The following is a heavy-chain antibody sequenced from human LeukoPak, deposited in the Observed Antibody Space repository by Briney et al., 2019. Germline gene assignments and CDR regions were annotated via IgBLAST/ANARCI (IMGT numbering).Heavy chain of an antibody. J-gene: IGHJ5*02. CDR2: ITYDGSSE. CDR3: ATSDPPSPA. V-gene: IGHV3-30*03. Sequence: PGTSLRLPCAASGFTFSNYGMHWVRQAPGKGLEWVATITYDGSSEYYADSVKDRFTVSRDNSKNTLYLQMSSLKTEDTAVYYCATSDPPSPAWGQGILVTVSS. D-gene: IGHD2-2*01. CDR1: GFTFSNYG.